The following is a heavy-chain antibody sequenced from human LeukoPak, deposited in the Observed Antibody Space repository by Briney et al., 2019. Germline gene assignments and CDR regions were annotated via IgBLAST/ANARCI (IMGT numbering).Heavy chain of an antibody. J-gene: IGHJ4*02. CDR2: IYYSGGT. D-gene: IGHD1-26*01. Sequence: PSQTLSLTCTVSGGSIRSDDYYWSWIRQPPWKGLEWIGYIYYSGGTYYNPSLKSRLTLSIDTSKNQFSLKLSSVTAADTAMYYCARARRLVIDYWGQGTLVTVSS. V-gene: IGHV4-30-4*08. CDR3: ARARRLVIDY. CDR1: GGSIRSDDYY.